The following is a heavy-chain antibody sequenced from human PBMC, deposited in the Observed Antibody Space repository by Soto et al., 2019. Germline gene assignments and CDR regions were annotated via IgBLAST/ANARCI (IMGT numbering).Heavy chain of an antibody. CDR2: IHYSGRT. D-gene: IGHD3-10*01. V-gene: IGHV4-30-4*01. CDR1: GGSVNGDNFY. CDR3: ARELKTTIEIRD. Sequence: QVHLQESGPGLVKPSQTLSLTCTVSGGSVNGDNFYWTWIRQHPGKGLEWIGYIHYSGRTYYNPSLKSPVPLSIDTSQNQFSLNLDSLTVADTAVYFCARELKTTIEIRDWGQGTLVTVSS. J-gene: IGHJ4*02.